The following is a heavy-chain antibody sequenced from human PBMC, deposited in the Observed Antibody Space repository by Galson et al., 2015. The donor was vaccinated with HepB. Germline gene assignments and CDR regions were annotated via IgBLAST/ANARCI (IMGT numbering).Heavy chain of an antibody. CDR3: AAVAEEGPFDY. V-gene: IGHV3-30*04. J-gene: IGHJ4*02. CDR2: ISYDGSNK. Sequence: SLRLSCAASGFTFSSYAMHWVRQAPGKGLEWVAVISYDGSNKYYADSVKGRFTISRDNSKNTLYLQMNSLRAEDTAVYYCAAVAEEGPFDYWGQGTLVTVSS. D-gene: IGHD6-19*01. CDR1: GFTFSSYA.